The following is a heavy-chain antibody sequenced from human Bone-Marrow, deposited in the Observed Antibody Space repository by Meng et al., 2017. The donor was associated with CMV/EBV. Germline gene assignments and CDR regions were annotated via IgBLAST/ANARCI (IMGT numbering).Heavy chain of an antibody. CDR2: IRYDGSNK. CDR1: GFTFSSYG. CDR3: ARDRGPAGTFYDAFDI. Sequence: GGSLRLSCAASGFTFSSYGMHWVRQAPGKGLEWVAFIRYDGSNKYYADSVKGRFTISRDNAKNSLNLQMNSLRTEDTALYYCARDRGPAGTFYDAFDIWGQGKMVT. J-gene: IGHJ3*02. D-gene: IGHD2-2*01. V-gene: IGHV3-30*02.